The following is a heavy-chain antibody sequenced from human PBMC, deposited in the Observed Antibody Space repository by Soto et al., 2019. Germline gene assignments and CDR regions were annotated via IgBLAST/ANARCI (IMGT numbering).Heavy chain of an antibody. CDR1: GYTFTSYA. V-gene: IGHV1-3*01. D-gene: IGHD2-2*01. CDR2: INAGNGNT. Sequence: ASVKVSCTASGYTFTSYAMHWVRQAPGQRLEWMGWINAGNGNTKYSQKFQGRVTITRDTSASTAYMELSSLRSEDTAVYYCARSLIVVVPAATSRRYYYYYGMDVWGQGTTVTVSS. CDR3: ARSLIVVVPAATSRRYYYYYGMDV. J-gene: IGHJ6*02.